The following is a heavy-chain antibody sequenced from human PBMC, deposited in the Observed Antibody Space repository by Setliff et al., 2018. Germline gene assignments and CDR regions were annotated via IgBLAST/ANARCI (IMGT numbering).Heavy chain of an antibody. D-gene: IGHD6-25*01. J-gene: IGHJ4*02. CDR1: GFPFSNYAM. CDR2: ISHSGRA. Sequence: PGGSLRLSCAASGFPFSNYAMSWVRQAPGQGLEWIGEISHSGRANYNPSLKSRLTMSVDKSNNQFSLILRSLSAADTAVYYCASASSSGWYLDYWGQGTLVTVSS. V-gene: IGHV4-4*02. CDR3: ASASSSGWYLDY.